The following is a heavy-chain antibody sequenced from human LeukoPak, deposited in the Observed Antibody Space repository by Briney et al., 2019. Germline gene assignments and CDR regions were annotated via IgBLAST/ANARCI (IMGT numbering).Heavy chain of an antibody. CDR1: GYTFTSYD. CDR2: ISAYNGNT. Sequence: ASVKVSCKASGYTFTSYDINWVRQAPGQGLEWMGWISAYNGNTNYAQKFQGRVTMTRDMSTSTVYMELSSLRSEDTAVYYCARDLMTVVTPAYWGQGTLVTVSS. CDR3: ARDLMTVVTPAY. D-gene: IGHD4-23*01. V-gene: IGHV1-18*01. J-gene: IGHJ4*02.